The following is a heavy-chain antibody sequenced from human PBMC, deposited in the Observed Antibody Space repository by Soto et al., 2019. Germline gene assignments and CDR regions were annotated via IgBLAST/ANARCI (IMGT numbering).Heavy chain of an antibody. J-gene: IGHJ4*02. V-gene: IGHV3-15*01. CDR2: IKTRIDSATT. CDR1: GASFTNAW. Sequence: EVQLVESGGGLVKPGESLRLSSEASGASFTNAWMNWVRQAPGKGLEWVGRIKTRIDSATTDYAAPVKGRFTISRDDSKNTLYLQMDSLKTEDTAAYYCTTEDPSWLRGLEYWGQGTLVTVSS. CDR3: TTEDPSWLRGLEY. D-gene: IGHD5-12*01.